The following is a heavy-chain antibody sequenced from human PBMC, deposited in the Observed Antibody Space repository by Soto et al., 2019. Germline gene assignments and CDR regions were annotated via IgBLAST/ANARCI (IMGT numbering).Heavy chain of an antibody. V-gene: IGHV3-30-3*01. J-gene: IGHJ4*02. D-gene: IGHD2-2*01. Sequence: GGSLRLSCAASGFTFSSYAMHWVRQAPGKGLEWVAVISYDGSNKYYADSVKGRFTISRDNSKNTLYLQMNSLRAEDTAVYYCATLDLLVVVPAAIPYFDYWGQGTLVTVSS. CDR1: GFTFSSYA. CDR3: ATLDLLVVVPAAIPYFDY. CDR2: ISYDGSNK.